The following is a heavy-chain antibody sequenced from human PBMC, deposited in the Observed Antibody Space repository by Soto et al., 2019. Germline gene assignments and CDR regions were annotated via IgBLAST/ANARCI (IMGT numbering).Heavy chain of an antibody. Sequence: QAQLVQSGAEVKKPGASVKVSCKTSGYTFTDYDINWVRQATGQGLEWIGWMNPNSGETGYAQKFQGRVTMTRSAALSTAYLELSSLRSEDTAVYYGARVAVAARPRWYNWFDPWGQGTLVTVSS. D-gene: IGHD2-15*01. V-gene: IGHV1-8*01. CDR1: GYTFTDYD. J-gene: IGHJ5*02. CDR2: MNPNSGET. CDR3: ARVAVAARPRWYNWFDP.